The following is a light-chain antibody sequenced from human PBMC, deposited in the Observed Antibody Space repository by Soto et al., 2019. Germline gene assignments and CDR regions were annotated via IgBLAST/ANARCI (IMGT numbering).Light chain of an antibody. V-gene: IGKV1-39*01. CDR3: HQSYSTPSFT. CDR1: QSISSY. J-gene: IGKJ3*01. Sequence: DIQMTQSPSSLSASVGDRVTITCRASQSISSYLNWYQQKPGKAPKLLIYAASSLQSGVPSRFSGSGSGTDFPLTISSLQPEDFATYYCHQSYSTPSFTFGPGTKVDIK. CDR2: AAS.